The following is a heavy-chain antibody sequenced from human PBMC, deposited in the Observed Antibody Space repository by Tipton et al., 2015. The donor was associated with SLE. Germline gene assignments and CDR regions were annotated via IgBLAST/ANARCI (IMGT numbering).Heavy chain of an antibody. CDR1: GFNFDNYG. Sequence: SLRLSCAASGFNFDNYGMSWVRQAPGKGLEWVSAISGSGVDPYYADSVKGRFTISRDNSKNTLYLQMNSLRAEDTAVYYCAKAERGGWRVDYGMDVWGQGTTVTVSS. J-gene: IGHJ6*02. D-gene: IGHD6-19*01. CDR3: AKAERGGWRVDYGMDV. V-gene: IGHV3-23*01. CDR2: ISGSGVDP.